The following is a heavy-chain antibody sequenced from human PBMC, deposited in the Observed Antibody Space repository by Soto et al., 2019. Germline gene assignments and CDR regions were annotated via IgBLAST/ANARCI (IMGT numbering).Heavy chain of an antibody. CDR3: ARVPSFRGYIFHMDV. V-gene: IGHV1-69*13. CDR1: GGTFSSYA. Sequence: VASVKVSCKASGGTFSSYAISWVRQAPGQGLEWMGGIIPIFGTANYAQKFQGRVTITADESTSTAYMELSSLRPEDTAVYYCARVPSFRGYIFHMDVWGQGTTVNVSS. CDR2: IIPIFGTA. D-gene: IGHD5-18*01. J-gene: IGHJ6*02.